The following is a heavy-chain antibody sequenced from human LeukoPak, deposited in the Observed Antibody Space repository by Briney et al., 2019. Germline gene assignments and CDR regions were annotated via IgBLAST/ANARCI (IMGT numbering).Heavy chain of an antibody. Sequence: ASVKVSCKASGGTFSSYAISWVRQAPGQGLEWMGGIIPIFGTANYAQKFQGRVTITADESTSTAYMELSSLGSEDTAVYYCARHRGGYDFWSGYLLDYWGQGTLVTVSS. CDR2: IIPIFGTA. V-gene: IGHV1-69*13. J-gene: IGHJ4*02. CDR1: GGTFSSYA. D-gene: IGHD3-3*01. CDR3: ARHRGGYDFWSGYLLDY.